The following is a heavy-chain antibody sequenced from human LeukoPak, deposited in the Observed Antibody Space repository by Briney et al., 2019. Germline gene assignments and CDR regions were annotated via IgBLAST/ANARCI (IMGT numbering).Heavy chain of an antibody. V-gene: IGHV3-33*06. J-gene: IGHJ5*02. D-gene: IGHD2-15*01. Sequence: GGSLRLSCAASGFTFSSYGMHWVRQAPGKGREWVAVIWYDGSNKYYADSVKGRFTISRDNSKNTLYLQMNSLRAEDTAVYYCAKDPYCSGGSCYSSNWFDPWGQGTLVTVSS. CDR3: AKDPYCSGGSCYSSNWFDP. CDR1: GFTFSSYG. CDR2: IWYDGSNK.